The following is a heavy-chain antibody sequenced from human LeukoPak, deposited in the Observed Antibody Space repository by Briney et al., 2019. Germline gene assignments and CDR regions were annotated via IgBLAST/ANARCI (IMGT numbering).Heavy chain of an antibody. D-gene: IGHD2-2*01. CDR3: ARAGGYCGSTSCYSGYYYYFMDV. CDR2: INPNSGGT. V-gene: IGHV1-2*02. J-gene: IGHJ6*03. CDR1: GYTVTGYY. Sequence: ASVKVSCKASGYTVTGYYMHWVRQAPGQGLEWMGWINPNSGGTNYAQKFQGRVTLTRDTSITTAYMELISLTSDDAAVYYCARAGGYCGSTSCYSGYYYYFMDVWGKGTTVTVSS.